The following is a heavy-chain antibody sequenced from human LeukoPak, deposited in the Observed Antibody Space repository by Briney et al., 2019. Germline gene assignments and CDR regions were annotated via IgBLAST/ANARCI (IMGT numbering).Heavy chain of an antibody. CDR2: IRSKAYGGTA. CDR3: SRGWSNGGYY. J-gene: IGHJ4*02. V-gene: IGHV3-49*04. D-gene: IGHD3-10*01. CDR1: GFTFGEYG. Sequence: SLRLSRTGSGFTFGEYGMTWVRQTPGKGLEWVGFIRSKAYGGTAEYAASVKGRFTISRDDSKSIAYLQMDSLKTEDTAVYYCSRGWSNGGYYWGQGTLVTVSS.